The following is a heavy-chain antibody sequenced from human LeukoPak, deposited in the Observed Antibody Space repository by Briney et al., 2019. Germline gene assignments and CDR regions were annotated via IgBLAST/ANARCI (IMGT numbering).Heavy chain of an antibody. Sequence: SETLSLTCTVSGGSISSYYWSWIRQPPGKGLEWIGYIYYSGGTNYNPSLKSRVTISIDTSKNQFSLKLNSVTAADTAVYYCARCSYYGSGSYFYGMDVWGQGTTVTVS. D-gene: IGHD3-10*01. CDR3: ARCSYYGSGSYFYGMDV. J-gene: IGHJ6*02. V-gene: IGHV4-59*01. CDR2: IYYSGGT. CDR1: GGSISSYY.